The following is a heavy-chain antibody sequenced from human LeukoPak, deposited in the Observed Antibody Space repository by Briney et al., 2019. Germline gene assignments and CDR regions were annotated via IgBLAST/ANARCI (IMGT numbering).Heavy chain of an antibody. D-gene: IGHD2-15*01. J-gene: IGHJ4*02. V-gene: IGHV3-30*02. CDR3: ARDRFYCSGGSCYGPTDY. CDR2: IRYDGSNK. CDR1: GFTFSSYG. Sequence: GGSLRLSCAASGFTFSSYGMHWVRQAPGKGLEWVAFIRYDGSNKYYADSVKGRFTISRDNSKNTLYLQMNSLRAEDTAVYYCARDRFYCSGGSCYGPTDYWGQGTLVTVSS.